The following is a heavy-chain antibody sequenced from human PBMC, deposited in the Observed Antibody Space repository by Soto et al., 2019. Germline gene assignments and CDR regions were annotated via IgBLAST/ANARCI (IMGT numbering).Heavy chain of an antibody. D-gene: IGHD3-10*01. CDR2: INPNSGGT. CDR3: ARDAGLYGSGSYYRGSNYMDV. V-gene: IGHV1-2*04. J-gene: IGHJ6*03. CDR1: GYTFTGYY. Sequence: ASVKVSCKASGYTFTGYYMHWVRQAPGQGLEWMGWINPNSGGTNYAQKFQGWVTMTRDTSLSTAYMELSRLRSDDTAVYYCARDAGLYGSGSYYRGSNYMDVWGKGTTVTVSS.